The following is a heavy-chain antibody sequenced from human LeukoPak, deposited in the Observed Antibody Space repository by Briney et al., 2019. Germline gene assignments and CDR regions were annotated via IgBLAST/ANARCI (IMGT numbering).Heavy chain of an antibody. CDR3: ARDGLRSSSWYFH. V-gene: IGHV3-33*08. D-gene: IGHD6-13*01. CDR2: IWYDGSNK. CDR1: GFSLISYG. J-gene: IGHJ4*02. Sequence: GGSLRLSCAASGFSLISYGMHWVRQAPGKGLEWVAVIWYDGSNKYYADSVKGRFTISRDNSKNTLYLQMNSLRAEDTAVYHCARDGLRSSSWYFHWAQGTLVTVSS.